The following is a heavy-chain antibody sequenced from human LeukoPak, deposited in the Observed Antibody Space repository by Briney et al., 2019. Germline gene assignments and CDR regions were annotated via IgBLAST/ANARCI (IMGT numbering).Heavy chain of an antibody. D-gene: IGHD5-18*01. CDR3: ARVWIQLWLRRGYYFDY. Sequence: PSETLSLTCTVSGGSISSYYWSWIRQPPGKGLDWMGYIYYSGSTNYNPSLKSRVTISVDTSKNQFSLKLSSVTAADTAVYYCARVWIQLWLRRGYYFDYWGQGTLVTVSS. V-gene: IGHV4-59*12. CDR1: GGSISSYY. CDR2: IYYSGST. J-gene: IGHJ4*02.